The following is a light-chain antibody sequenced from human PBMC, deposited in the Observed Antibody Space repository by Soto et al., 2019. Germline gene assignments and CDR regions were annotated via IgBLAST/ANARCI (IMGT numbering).Light chain of an antibody. CDR1: SSDFGSYNL. J-gene: IGLJ3*02. CDR2: EAT. V-gene: IGLV2-23*01. CDR3: FSYAGSRTWV. Sequence: QSALTQPASVSGSPGQSITISCTGSSSDFGSYNLVSWYQQRPGKVPKLIIYEATKRPSGISNRFSGSKSGYMASLTISGLQAEDGADYYCFSYAGSRTWVFGGGTKLTVL.